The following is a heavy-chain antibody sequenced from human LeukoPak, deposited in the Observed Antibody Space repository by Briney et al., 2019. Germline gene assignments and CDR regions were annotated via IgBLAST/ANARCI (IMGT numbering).Heavy chain of an antibody. CDR2: IWYDGSNK. CDR3: AKDTAAAEVYYYMDV. Sequence: PGRSLRLSCAEPGFTFSSNGMHWVRPAPGKGLEWVAVIWYDGSNKYYADSVKGRFTISRDNSKNTLYLQMNSLRAEDTAVYDCAKDTAAAEVYYYMDVWGKGTTVTVSS. D-gene: IGHD6-13*01. J-gene: IGHJ6*03. CDR1: GFTFSSNG. V-gene: IGHV3-33*06.